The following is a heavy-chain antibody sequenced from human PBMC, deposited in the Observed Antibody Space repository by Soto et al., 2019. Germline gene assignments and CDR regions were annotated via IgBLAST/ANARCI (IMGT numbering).Heavy chain of an antibody. CDR1: GLSLSNGRLG. CDR3: ALLKGCSRTDCYLASFDP. D-gene: IGHD2-2*01. V-gene: IGHV2-26*01. J-gene: IGHJ5*02. Sequence: SGPTLVNPTETLTLTCTVSGLSLSNGRLGVSWIRQPPGKALEWLAHIFSNDDKSYSTSLKSRLTISKDTSRSQVVLTMTNMVPVDSATYYCALLKGCSRTDCYLASFDPWGQGTLVNRLL. CDR2: IFSNDDK.